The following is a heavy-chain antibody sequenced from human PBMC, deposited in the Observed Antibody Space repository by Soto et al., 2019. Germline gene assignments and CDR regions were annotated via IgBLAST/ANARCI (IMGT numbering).Heavy chain of an antibody. D-gene: IGHD2-2*01. CDR2: ISFDGNNK. CDR3: GRCSSTSCHLGADY. Sequence: QVQLVESGGGVVQPGRSLRLSCAASGFNFSSYALHWVRQAPGRGLEWVALISFDGNNKYYANSVKGRFTISRDNSKNTLYLQMSSLRAEDTAVYYCGRCSSTSCHLGADYWGQGTLVTVSS. CDR1: GFNFSSYA. V-gene: IGHV3-30-3*01. J-gene: IGHJ4*02.